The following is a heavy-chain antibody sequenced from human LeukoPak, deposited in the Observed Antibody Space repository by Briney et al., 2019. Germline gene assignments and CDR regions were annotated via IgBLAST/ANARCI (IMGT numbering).Heavy chain of an antibody. D-gene: IGHD5-18*01. J-gene: IGHJ4*02. CDR2: ISAYNGNT. Sequence: ASVKVSCKASGYTFTSYGISWVRQAPRQGLEWMGWISAYNGNTNYAQKLQGRVTMTTDTSTSTAYMELRSLRSDDTAVYYCAREVELWFYFDYWGQGTLVTVSS. CDR1: GYTFTSYG. V-gene: IGHV1-18*01. CDR3: AREVELWFYFDY.